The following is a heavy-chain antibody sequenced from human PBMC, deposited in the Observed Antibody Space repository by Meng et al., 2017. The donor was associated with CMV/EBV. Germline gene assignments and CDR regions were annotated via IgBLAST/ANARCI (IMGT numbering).Heavy chain of an antibody. CDR3: ARGTKYHLRRWFDY. V-gene: IGHV3-7*01. CDR2: IKQDGSEK. CDR1: GFTFSSYW. Sequence: GESLKISCAASGFTFSSYWMSWVRQAPGKGLEWVANIKQDGSEKYYVDSAKGRFTISRDNAKNSLYLQMNSLRAEDTAVYYCARGTKYHLRRWFDYWGQGTLVTVSS. D-gene: IGHD2-2*01. J-gene: IGHJ4*02.